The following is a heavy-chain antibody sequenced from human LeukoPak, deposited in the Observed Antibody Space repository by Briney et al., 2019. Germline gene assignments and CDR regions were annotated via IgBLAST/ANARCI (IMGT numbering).Heavy chain of an antibody. CDR3: AKISRYDPSDGFPFDY. J-gene: IGHJ4*02. CDR1: GFTFSSYG. Sequence: SGGSLRLSCAASGFTFSSYGMHWVRQAPGKGLEWVAFIRYDGSNKYYADTVKGRFTISRDNSKNTLYLQMNSLRAEDTAVYYCAKISRYDPSDGFPFDYWGRGTLVTVSS. V-gene: IGHV3-30*02. D-gene: IGHD3-3*01. CDR2: IRYDGSNK.